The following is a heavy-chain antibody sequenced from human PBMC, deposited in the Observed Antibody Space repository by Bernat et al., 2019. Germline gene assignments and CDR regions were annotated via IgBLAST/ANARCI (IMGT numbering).Heavy chain of an antibody. CDR1: GGSFSGYY. J-gene: IGHJ4*02. CDR3: ARVPARTTVPYFDY. V-gene: IGHV4-34*01. D-gene: IGHD4-11*01. CDR2: INHSGST. Sequence: QVQLQQWGAGLLKPSETLSLTCAVYGGSFSGYYWSWIRQPPGKGLEWIGEINHSGSTNYNPSLKSGVTISVDTSKNQFSLKLSSVTAADTAVYYCARVPARTTVPYFDYWGQGTLVTVSS.